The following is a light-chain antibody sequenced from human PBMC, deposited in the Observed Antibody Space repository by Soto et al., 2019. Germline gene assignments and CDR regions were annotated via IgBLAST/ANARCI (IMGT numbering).Light chain of an antibody. V-gene: IGKV1-5*03. CDR2: KAS. J-gene: IGKJ1*01. CDR3: QHYNIYSEA. Sequence: DIPMTQSPSTLSGSVGDRVTITCRASQTISSWLAWYQQKPGKAPKLLIYKASTLKSGVPSRFSGSGSGTEFTLTISSLQPDDFATYYCQHYNIYSEAFGHGTKVELK. CDR1: QTISSW.